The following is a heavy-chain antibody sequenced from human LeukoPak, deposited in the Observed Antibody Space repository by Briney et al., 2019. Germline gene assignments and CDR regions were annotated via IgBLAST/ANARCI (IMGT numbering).Heavy chain of an antibody. CDR3: AKDLSGSGSYYHY. CDR2: IRYDGSNK. Sequence: GGSLRLSCAASGFTFSSYGMHWVRPAPGKGLEWVAFIRYDGSNKYYADSVKGRFTISRDNSKNTLYLQMYSLRAEDTAVYYCAKDLSGSGSYYHYWGQGTLVTVSS. V-gene: IGHV3-30*02. J-gene: IGHJ4*02. CDR1: GFTFSSYG. D-gene: IGHD1-26*01.